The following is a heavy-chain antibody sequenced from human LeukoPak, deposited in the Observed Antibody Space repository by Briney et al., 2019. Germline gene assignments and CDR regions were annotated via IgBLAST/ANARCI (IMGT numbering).Heavy chain of an antibody. CDR3: ARVYYDSSGYYYAWYYYGMDV. D-gene: IGHD3-22*01. J-gene: IGHJ6*02. Sequence: PSETLSLTCSVAGGSISGYYWSWIRQPPGKGLEWIGEINHSGSTNYNPSLKSRVTISVDTSKNQFSLKLSSVTAADTAVYYCARVYYDSSGYYYAWYYYGMDVWGQGTTVTVSS. CDR1: GGSISGYY. V-gene: IGHV4-34*01. CDR2: INHSGST.